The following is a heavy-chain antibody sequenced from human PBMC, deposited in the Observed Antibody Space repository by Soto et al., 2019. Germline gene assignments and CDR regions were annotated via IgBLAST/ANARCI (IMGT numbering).Heavy chain of an antibody. CDR3: ARHHGPTTSENWFDP. Sequence: QVHLVQSGVEVKTPGASVKVSCQASGYTFFTYDISWVRQAPGQGLEWMGGISTYSGDRKYAQKFQGRVTMTTDASTNTAYLELRSLRADDTAVYYCARHHGPTTSENWFDPWGQGTLVTVSS. V-gene: IGHV1-18*01. D-gene: IGHD5-12*01. CDR2: ISTYSGDR. CDR1: GYTFFTYD. J-gene: IGHJ5*02.